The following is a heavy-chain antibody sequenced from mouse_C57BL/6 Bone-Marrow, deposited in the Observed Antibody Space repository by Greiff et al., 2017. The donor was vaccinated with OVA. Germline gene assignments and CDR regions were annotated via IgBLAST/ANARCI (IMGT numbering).Heavy chain of an antibody. CDR2: IRNKANGYTT. CDR1: GFTFTDYY. CDR3: ARYYYGSSFYYYAMDY. J-gene: IGHJ4*01. D-gene: IGHD1-1*01. V-gene: IGHV7-3*01. Sequence: EVQVVESGGGLVQPGGSLSLSCAASGFTFTDYYMSWVRQPPGKALEWLGFIRNKANGYTTEYSASVKGRFTISRDNSQSILYLQMNALRAEDSATYYCARYYYGSSFYYYAMDYWGQGTSVTVSS.